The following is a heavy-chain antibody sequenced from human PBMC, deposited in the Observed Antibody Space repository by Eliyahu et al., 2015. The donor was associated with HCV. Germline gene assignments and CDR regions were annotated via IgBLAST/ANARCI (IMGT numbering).Heavy chain of an antibody. Sequence: EVQLVESGGGLVQPGGSLRLXCAASGFTFXNXWMSWVRQXPGKGLEWVANIKQDGSEKYYVDSVKGRLIISRDNAKNSLDLQMNRLRVEDTAVYYCARGVNEWLRLRFNNWFESWGQGTLVTVSS. D-gene: IGHD5-12*01. J-gene: IGHJ5*01. CDR3: ARGVNEWLRLRFNNWFES. CDR1: GFTFXNXW. CDR2: IKQDGSEK. V-gene: IGHV3-7*04.